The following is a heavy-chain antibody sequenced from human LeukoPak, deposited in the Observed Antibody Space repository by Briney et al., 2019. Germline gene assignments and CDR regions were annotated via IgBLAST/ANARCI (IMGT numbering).Heavy chain of an antibody. J-gene: IGHJ4*02. CDR2: ISSRSSYI. V-gene: IGHV3-21*01. CDR3: ARVGGSWELIL. Sequence: TGGSLRLSCAASGFTFSSYSMNWVRQAPGKGLEWVSSISSRSSYIYYADSVKGRFTISRDNDKSSLYLQMNSLRGEDTAVYFCARVGGSWELILWGQGTLVTVS. D-gene: IGHD2-15*01. CDR1: GFTFSSYS.